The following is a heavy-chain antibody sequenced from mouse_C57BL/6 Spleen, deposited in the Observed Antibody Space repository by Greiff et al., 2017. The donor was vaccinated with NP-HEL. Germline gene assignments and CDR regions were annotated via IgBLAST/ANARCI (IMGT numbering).Heavy chain of an antibody. D-gene: IGHD2-12*01. J-gene: IGHJ2*01. CDR2: ISDGGSYT. V-gene: IGHV5-4*01. CDR1: GFTFSSYA. CDR3: ARDGGYSPFDY. Sequence: EVKLVESGGGLVKPGGSLKLSCAASGFTFSSYAMSWVRQTPEKRLEWVATISDGGSYTYYPDNVKGRFTISRDNAKNNLYLQMSHLKSEDTAMYYCARDGGYSPFDYWGQGTTLTVSS.